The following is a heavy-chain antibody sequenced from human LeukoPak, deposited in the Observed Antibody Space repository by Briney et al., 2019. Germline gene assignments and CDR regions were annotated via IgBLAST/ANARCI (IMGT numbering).Heavy chain of an antibody. CDR1: GFTFSSYS. V-gene: IGHV3-30*18. CDR3: AKELGHCSSTSCYDLYYFDY. J-gene: IGHJ4*02. CDR2: ISYDGSNK. D-gene: IGHD2-2*01. Sequence: PGGSLRLSCAASGFTFSSYSMNWVRQAPCKGLEWVAVISYDGSNKYYADSVKGRFTISRDNSKNTLYLQMNSLRAEDTAVYYCAKELGHCSSTSCYDLYYFDYWGQGTLVTVSS.